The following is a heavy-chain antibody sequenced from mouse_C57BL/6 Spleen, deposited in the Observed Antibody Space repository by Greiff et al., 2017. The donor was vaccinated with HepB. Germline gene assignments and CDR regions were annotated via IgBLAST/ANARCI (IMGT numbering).Heavy chain of an antibody. CDR3: ARTGNGYYVQFAY. Sequence: VQLQQSGAELAKPGASVKLSCKASGYTFTSYWMHWVKQRPGQGLEWIGYINPSSGYTKYNQKFKDKATLTADKSSSTAYMQLSSLTYEDSAVCYCARTGNGYYVQFAYWGQGTLVTVSA. CDR2: INPSSGYT. CDR1: GYTFTSYW. D-gene: IGHD2-3*01. J-gene: IGHJ3*01. V-gene: IGHV1-7*01.